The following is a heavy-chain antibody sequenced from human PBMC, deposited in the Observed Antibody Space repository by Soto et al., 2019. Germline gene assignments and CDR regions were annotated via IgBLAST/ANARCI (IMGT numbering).Heavy chain of an antibody. CDR3: ARGHNLEHDYGDIAFDY. CDR1: GGSISSYY. V-gene: IGHV4-59*01. D-gene: IGHD4-17*01. Sequence: SETLSLTCTVSGGSISSYYWSWIRQPPGKGLEWIGYIYYSGSTNYNPSLKSRVTISVDTSKNQFSLKLSSVTAADTAVYYCARGHNLEHDYGDIAFDYWGQGTLVTVSS. CDR2: IYYSGST. J-gene: IGHJ4*02.